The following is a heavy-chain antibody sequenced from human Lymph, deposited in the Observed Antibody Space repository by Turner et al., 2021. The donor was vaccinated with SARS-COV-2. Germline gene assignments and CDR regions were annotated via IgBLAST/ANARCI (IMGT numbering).Heavy chain of an antibody. J-gene: IGHJ4*02. CDR1: GFTFDDYA. V-gene: IGHV3-9*01. Sequence: EVQPVETGSGLVLPGRSPGHSFASSGFTFDDYAMHWVRQAPGKGLEWVSGINWSGGSIAYADSVKGRFTISRDNPKNSLYLQMNSLRAEDTAFYYCAKDLAGTYYSSFDYWGQGTLVTVSS. CDR2: INWSGGSI. D-gene: IGHD1-26*01. CDR3: AKDLAGTYYSSFDY.